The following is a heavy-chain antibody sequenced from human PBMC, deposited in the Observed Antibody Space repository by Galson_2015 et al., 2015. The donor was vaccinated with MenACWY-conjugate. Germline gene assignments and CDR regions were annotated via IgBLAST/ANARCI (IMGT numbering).Heavy chain of an antibody. CDR1: GFTLTSSA. CDR3: AASTQGQIPPFSYYGMDV. Sequence: SVKVSCKASGFTLTSSAVQWVRQARGQRLEWIGWIVVGSGKTKYAQKFQERVTITRDMSTSTAYMELRSLRSEDTAVYYCAASTQGQIPPFSYYGMDVWGQAATVAVSS. V-gene: IGHV1-58*01. J-gene: IGHJ6*02. CDR2: IVVGSGKT.